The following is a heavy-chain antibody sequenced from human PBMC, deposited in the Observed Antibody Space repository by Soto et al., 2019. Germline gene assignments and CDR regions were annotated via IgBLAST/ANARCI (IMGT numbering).Heavy chain of an antibody. Sequence: SETLSLTCAVYGGSFSGYYWSWIRQPPWKGLEWIGEINHSGSTNYNPSLKSRVTISVDTSKNQFSLKLSSVTAADTAVYYCARGPPVDGLIMGLAFDIWGQGTMVT. CDR2: INHSGST. D-gene: IGHD3-9*01. V-gene: IGHV4-34*01. CDR3: ARGPPVDGLIMGLAFDI. J-gene: IGHJ3*02. CDR1: GGSFSGYY.